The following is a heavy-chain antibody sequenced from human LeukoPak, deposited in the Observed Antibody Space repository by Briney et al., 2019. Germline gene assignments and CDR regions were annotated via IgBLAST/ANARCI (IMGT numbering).Heavy chain of an antibody. V-gene: IGHV3-23*01. D-gene: IGHD6-19*01. CDR3: AKGALSAVAPFDY. CDR1: GFTFSSYA. J-gene: IGHJ4*02. Sequence: GGSLRLSCAASGFTFSSYAMSWIRQAPGKGLEGVSAISGSGGSTYYADSVKGRFTISRDNSKNTLYLQMNSLRAEDTAVYYCAKGALSAVAPFDYWGQGTLVTVSS. CDR2: ISGSGGST.